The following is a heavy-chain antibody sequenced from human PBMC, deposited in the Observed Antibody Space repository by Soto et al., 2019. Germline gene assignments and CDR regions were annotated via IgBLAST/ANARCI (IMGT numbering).Heavy chain of an antibody. CDR2: FDPEDGET. Sequence: ASVKVSCKVSGYTLTELSMHWVRQAPGKGLERMGGFDPEDGETIYAQKFQGRVTMTEDTSTDTAYMELSSLRSEDTAVYYCATQAPGSGYLFDYWGQGTLVTVSS. D-gene: IGHD5-12*01. V-gene: IGHV1-24*01. CDR1: GYTLTELS. CDR3: ATQAPGSGYLFDY. J-gene: IGHJ4*02.